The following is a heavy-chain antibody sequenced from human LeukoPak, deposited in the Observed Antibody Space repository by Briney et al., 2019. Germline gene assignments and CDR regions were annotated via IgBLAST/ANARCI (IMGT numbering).Heavy chain of an antibody. D-gene: IGHD2-2*01. Sequence: SETLSLTCAVYGGSFSVDYWSCIPRPPGKGLEWIGEINHSGSTNYNPSLKSRVTISLDTSKNQFSLKLSSVTAADAAVYYCARLGVRVVPAAVFDYWGQGTLVTVSS. CDR2: INHSGST. J-gene: IGHJ4*02. CDR1: GGSFSVDY. V-gene: IGHV4-34*01. CDR3: ARLGVRVVPAAVFDY.